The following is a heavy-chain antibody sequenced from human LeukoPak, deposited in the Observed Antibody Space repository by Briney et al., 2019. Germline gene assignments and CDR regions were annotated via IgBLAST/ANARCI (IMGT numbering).Heavy chain of an antibody. Sequence: GRSLRLSCAASGFTFSSYGMHWVRQAPGKGLEWVAVIWYDGSNKYYAESVKGRFTISRDNSKNTLYLQMNSLRAEDTAVYYCAKCSSRVGGDIEIFDFDYWGQGTLVTVSS. CDR3: AKCSSRVGGDIEIFDFDY. CDR2: IWYDGSNK. D-gene: IGHD5-12*01. V-gene: IGHV3-33*06. J-gene: IGHJ4*02. CDR1: GFTFSSYG.